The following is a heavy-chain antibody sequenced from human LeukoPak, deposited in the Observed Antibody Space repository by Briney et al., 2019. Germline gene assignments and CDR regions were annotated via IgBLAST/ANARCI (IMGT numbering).Heavy chain of an antibody. CDR1: GGSISSGGYY. CDR3: ARGGSRERVAPGYGMDV. J-gene: IGHJ6*02. Sequence: SETLSLTCTVSGGSISSGGYYWSWIRQHPGEGLEWMGYIYYSGSTYYNPSLKSRVTISVDTSKNQFSLKLSSVTAADTAVYYCARGGSRERVAPGYGMDVWGQGTTVTVSS. D-gene: IGHD2-15*01. CDR2: IYYSGST. V-gene: IGHV4-31*03.